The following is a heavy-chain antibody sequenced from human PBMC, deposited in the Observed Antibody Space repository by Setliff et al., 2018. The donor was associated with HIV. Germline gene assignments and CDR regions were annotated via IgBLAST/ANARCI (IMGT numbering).Heavy chain of an antibody. CDR3: AREGDGIDF. D-gene: IGHD2-21*02. CDR2: IFHSGNT. V-gene: IGHV4-39*02. J-gene: IGHJ4*02. Sequence: SETLSLTCTVSGDSMSSDNYFWVWVRQPPGKGLEWMGNIFHSGNTYYSPSLKSRATISLDASKNKISLKLTSVTSADTAVYYCAREGDGIDFWGQGTLVTVSS. CDR1: GDSMSSDNYF.